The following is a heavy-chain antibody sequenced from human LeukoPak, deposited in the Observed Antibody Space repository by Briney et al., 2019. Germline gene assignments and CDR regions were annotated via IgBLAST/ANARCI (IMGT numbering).Heavy chain of an antibody. V-gene: IGHV4-59*01. CDR1: GGAISSYY. CDR3: ARDIEREWDARAGACAFDI. D-gene: IGHD2-8*01. J-gene: IGHJ3*02. CDR2: IYYSGST. Sequence: SETLSLTCTVSGGAISSYYWSWIRQPPGKGLEWIGYIYYSGSTNYNPSLKSRVSISVDTSKNQFTLKISSVTAADTAVYYCARDIEREWDARAGACAFDIWGQGTIVTVSS.